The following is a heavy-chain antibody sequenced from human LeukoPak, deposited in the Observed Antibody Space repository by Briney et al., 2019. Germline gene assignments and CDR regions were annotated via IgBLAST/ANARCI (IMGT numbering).Heavy chain of an antibody. V-gene: IGHV3-15*01. D-gene: IGHD3-3*01. CDR3: LTGDYDFWSGFYSPNHYFDY. CDR2: IKGKTAAGAP. CDR1: GVTLTSAW. Sequence: GGSLRLSCAVSGVTLTSAWMSWVRQAPGKGLEWVGRIKGKTAAGAPDYVASVEGRFTISRGDSKNTLFLQMNSLKTEDTAVYYCLTGDYDFWSGFYSPNHYFDYWGQGTLVTVSS. J-gene: IGHJ4*02.